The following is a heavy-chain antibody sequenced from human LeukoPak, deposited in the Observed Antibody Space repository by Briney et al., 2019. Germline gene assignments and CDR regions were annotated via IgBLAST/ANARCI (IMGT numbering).Heavy chain of an antibody. CDR1: GGTISSSSYY. CDR2: IYYSGST. D-gene: IGHD4-17*01. V-gene: IGHV4-39*01. J-gene: IGHJ4*02. Sequence: SETLSLTCTVSGGTISSSSYYWGWIRQPPGKGLEWIGSIYYSGSTYYNPSLKSRVTISVDTSKNQFSLKLSSVTAADTVVYYCARGYGDYYFDYWGQGTLVTVSS. CDR3: ARGYGDYYFDY.